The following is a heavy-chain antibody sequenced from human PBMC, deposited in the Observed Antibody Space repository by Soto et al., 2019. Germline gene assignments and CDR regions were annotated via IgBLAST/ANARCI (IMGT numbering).Heavy chain of an antibody. CDR3: ARHSGLTGTLLNWFDP. D-gene: IGHD1-7*01. V-gene: IGHV5-10-1*01. Sequence: GESLKISCKGSGYSFTSYWISWVRQMPGKGLEWMGRIDPSDSYTNYSPSFQGHVTISADKSISTAYLQWSSLKASDTAMYYCARHSGLTGTLLNWFDPWGQGSLVTVSS. CDR2: IDPSDSYT. CDR1: GYSFTSYW. J-gene: IGHJ5*02.